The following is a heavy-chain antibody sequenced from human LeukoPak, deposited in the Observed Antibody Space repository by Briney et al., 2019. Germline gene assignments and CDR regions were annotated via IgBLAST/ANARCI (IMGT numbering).Heavy chain of an antibody. D-gene: IGHD3-3*01. CDR2: ISDSGNT. V-gene: IGHV3-23*01. Sequence: GGSLRLSCAVSGVTFSSYAMRWGRQAPGKGLEGGSGISDSGNTYHSDSVKGRCTISRDNSKKKRYLRKKSLRADDTAVYYCARDGVDYYYYYYMDVWGKATTVTVSS. CDR3: ARDGVDYYYYYYMDV. J-gene: IGHJ6*03. CDR1: GVTFSSYA.